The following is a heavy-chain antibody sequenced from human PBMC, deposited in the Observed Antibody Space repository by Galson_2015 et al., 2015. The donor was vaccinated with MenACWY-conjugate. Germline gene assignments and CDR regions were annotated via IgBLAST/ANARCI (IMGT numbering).Heavy chain of an antibody. D-gene: IGHD6-13*01. CDR2: ISGSGGST. Sequence: SLRLSCAASGFTFSSYAMSWVRQAPGKGPEWVSSISGSGGSTYYADSVKGRLTISRENSKNMVYLQINSLRAEDTAVYYCAKDQGSTWYGNWIEPWGQGTLVTASS. CDR3: AKDQGSTWYGNWIEP. J-gene: IGHJ5*02. CDR1: GFTFSSYA. V-gene: IGHV3-23*01.